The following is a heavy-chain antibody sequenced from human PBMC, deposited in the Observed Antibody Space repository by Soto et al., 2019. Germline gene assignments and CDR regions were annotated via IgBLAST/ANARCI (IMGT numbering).Heavy chain of an antibody. CDR2: IHYSRST. V-gene: IGHV4-59*12. J-gene: IGHJ4*02. Sequence: PSETLSLTCTVSGDSISSYYWGWIRQSPGKGLEWIGYIHYSRSTNYNPPLKSRVTISVDTSKNQFSPRLSSVTSADTAVYYCAIDQDGGYDYWGQGTLVSVSS. CDR1: GDSISSYY. D-gene: IGHD5-12*01. CDR3: AIDQDGGYDY.